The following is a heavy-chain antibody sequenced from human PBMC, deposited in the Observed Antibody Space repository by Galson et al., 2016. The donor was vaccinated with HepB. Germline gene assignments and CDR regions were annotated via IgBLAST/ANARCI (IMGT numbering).Heavy chain of an antibody. V-gene: IGHV1-2*02. Sequence: SVKVSCKASGNIFTGYYIHWVRQAPGQGLEWMGWINPNRGTTNYAQKFQGRVTTTRDTSISTAYMELNGVRFDDTAVYYCAGFVDYDEAVYWGQGTLVTVSS. J-gene: IGHJ4*02. CDR3: AGFVDYDEAVY. CDR1: GNIFTGYY. CDR2: INPNRGTT. D-gene: IGHD4-17*01.